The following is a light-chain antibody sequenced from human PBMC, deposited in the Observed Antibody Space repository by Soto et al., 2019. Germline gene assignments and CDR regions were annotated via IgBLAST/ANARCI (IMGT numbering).Light chain of an antibody. CDR2: GAS. V-gene: IGKV3-15*01. Sequence: EIVLTQSPSTLSVSPGQRATLSCRASQSISRNLAWYQQKPGQAPRLLIYGASTRATGIPATFSGSGSGTEFTLTISSLKSEDFALSYCHQYNNWPPGTFGQGTKVDIK. J-gene: IGKJ2*02. CDR3: HQYNNWPPGT. CDR1: QSISRN.